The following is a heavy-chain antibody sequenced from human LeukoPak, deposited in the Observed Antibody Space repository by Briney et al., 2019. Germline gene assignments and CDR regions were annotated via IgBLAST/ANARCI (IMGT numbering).Heavy chain of an antibody. Sequence: SETLSLTCTVSGGSGGSISDSRYQWSWIRQPPGKGLEWIGSIYYTGDTYYNPPLKSRVTISLDTSKNQFSLKLSSVTAADTAVYYCARYLRPQLKYAFDIWGQGTMVTVFS. J-gene: IGHJ3*02. CDR3: ARYLRPQLKYAFDI. CDR1: GGSGGSISDSRYQ. D-gene: IGHD5-24*01. CDR2: IYYTGDT. V-gene: IGHV4-39*01.